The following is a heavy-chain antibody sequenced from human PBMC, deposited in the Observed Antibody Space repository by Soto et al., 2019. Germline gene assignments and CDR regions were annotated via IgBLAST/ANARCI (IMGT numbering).Heavy chain of an antibody. V-gene: IGHV1-2*04. D-gene: IGHD1-7*01. CDR3: ARSITGTTGRFDY. Sequence: ASVKVSCKASGYTFTGYYMHWVRQAPGQGLEWMGWINPNSGGTNYAQKFQGWVTMTRDTSISTAYMELSRLRSDDTAVYYCARSITGTTGRFDYWGQGTLVTVSS. CDR2: INPNSGGT. CDR1: GYTFTGYY. J-gene: IGHJ4*02.